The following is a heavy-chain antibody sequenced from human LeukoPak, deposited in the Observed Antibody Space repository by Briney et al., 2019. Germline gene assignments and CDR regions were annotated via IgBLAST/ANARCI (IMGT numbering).Heavy chain of an antibody. CDR2: ISSSSSYI. D-gene: IGHD6-19*01. V-gene: IGHV3-21*04. CDR3: AKDRLLVGIAVAYFDY. CDR1: GFTFSSYS. J-gene: IGHJ4*02. Sequence: GGSLRLSCAASGFTFSSYSMNWVRQAPGKGLEWVSSISSSSSYIYYADSVKGRFTISRDNSKNTLYLQMNSLRAEDTAVYYCAKDRLLVGIAVAYFDYWGQGTLVTVSS.